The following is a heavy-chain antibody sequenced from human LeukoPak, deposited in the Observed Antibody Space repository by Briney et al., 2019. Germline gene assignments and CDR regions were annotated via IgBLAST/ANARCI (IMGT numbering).Heavy chain of an antibody. Sequence: ASVKVSCKASGYTFTGYYMHWLRQAPGQGLEWMGWINPNSGGTNYAQKFQGRVTMTRDTSISTAYMELSRLRSDDTAVYYCARVETRDGYNHGYFDYCGQGTLVTVSS. V-gene: IGHV1-2*02. CDR1: GYTFTGYY. CDR3: ARVETRDGYNHGYFDY. J-gene: IGHJ4*02. D-gene: IGHD5-24*01. CDR2: INPNSGGT.